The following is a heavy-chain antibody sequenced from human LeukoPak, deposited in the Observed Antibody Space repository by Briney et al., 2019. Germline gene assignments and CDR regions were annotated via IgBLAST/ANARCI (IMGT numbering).Heavy chain of an antibody. V-gene: IGHV4-59*01. D-gene: IGHD6-25*01. CDR1: GGSISSYY. Sequence: SETLSLTCTVSGGSISSYYWTWIRQPPGKGLEWIGFIYDSGSTYYNPSLKSRVTISLDTSKNQFSLKMSSVTAADTAVYYCARKPSGSSRYDYWGQGTQVTVSS. CDR2: IYDSGST. J-gene: IGHJ4*02. CDR3: ARKPSGSSRYDY.